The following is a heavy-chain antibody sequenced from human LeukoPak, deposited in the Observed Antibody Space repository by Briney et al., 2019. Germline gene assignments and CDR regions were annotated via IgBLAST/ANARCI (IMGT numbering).Heavy chain of an antibody. V-gene: IGHV4-39*07. CDR3: ARGGSSSELGY. CDR2: IYYSGST. Sequence: SETLSLTCTVSGGSISSSSYYWGWIRQPPGKGLEWIGSIYYSGSTYYNPSLKSRVTISVDTSKNQFSLKLSSVTAADTAVYYCARGGSSSELGYWGQGTLVTVSS. D-gene: IGHD6-6*01. J-gene: IGHJ4*02. CDR1: GGSISSSSYY.